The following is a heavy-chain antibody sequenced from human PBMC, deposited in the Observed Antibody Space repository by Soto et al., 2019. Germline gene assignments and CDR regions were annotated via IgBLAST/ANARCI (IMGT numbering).Heavy chain of an antibody. CDR2: IYHSGST. J-gene: IGHJ4*02. CDR3: ARFRSSGYSSYYFDY. V-gene: IGHV4-30-2*05. CDR1: GGSISSGGYS. Sequence: SETLSLTYAVSGGSISSGGYSWSWIRQPPGKGLEWIGYIYHSGSTYYNPSLKSRVTISVDTSKNQFSLKLSSVTAADTAVYYCARFRSSGYSSYYFDYWGQGTLVTVSS. D-gene: IGHD3-22*01.